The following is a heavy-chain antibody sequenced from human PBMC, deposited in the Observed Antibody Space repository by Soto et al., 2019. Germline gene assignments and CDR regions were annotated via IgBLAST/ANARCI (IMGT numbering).Heavy chain of an antibody. D-gene: IGHD3-3*01. J-gene: IGHJ4*02. V-gene: IGHV3-33*01. CDR2: IWYDGSNK. Sequence: QVQLVESGGGVVQPGRSLRLSCAASGFTFSSYGMHWVRQAPGKGLEWVAVIWYDGSNKYYADSVKGRFTISRDNSKNTLYVQMNSLRAEDTAVCYCASFGVVLGDDYWGQGTLVTVSS. CDR3: ASFGVVLGDDY. CDR1: GFTFSSYG.